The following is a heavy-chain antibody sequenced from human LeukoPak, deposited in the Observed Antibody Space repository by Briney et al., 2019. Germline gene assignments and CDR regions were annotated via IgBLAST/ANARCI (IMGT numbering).Heavy chain of an antibody. D-gene: IGHD6-6*01. V-gene: IGHV3-23*01. Sequence: GGSLRLSCAASGFTFSSYAMSWVRQAPGKGLEGVSAISGSGGSTYYADSVKGRFTISRDNSKNPLYLQMNSLRAEDTAVYYCAKDTLTAARSCYFHYWGQGTLVTVSS. CDR3: AKDTLTAARSCYFHY. CDR1: GFTFSSYA. J-gene: IGHJ4*02. CDR2: ISGSGGST.